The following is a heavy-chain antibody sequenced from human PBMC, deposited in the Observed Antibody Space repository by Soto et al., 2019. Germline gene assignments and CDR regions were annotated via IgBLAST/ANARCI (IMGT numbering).Heavy chain of an antibody. V-gene: IGHV3-23*01. Sequence: EVQLLESGGGLVQPGGSLRLSCAASGFTFSSYAMSCVRQAPGKGLQWVSAISGSGGSTYYADSVKGQFTISRDNSKHTLYLQMNSLSAEDMAVFYCAKTLYCSGGSCYSNWYFDLWGRGTLVTVSS. J-gene: IGHJ2*01. CDR1: GFTFSSYA. CDR3: AKTLYCSGGSCYSNWYFDL. D-gene: IGHD2-15*01. CDR2: ISGSGGST.